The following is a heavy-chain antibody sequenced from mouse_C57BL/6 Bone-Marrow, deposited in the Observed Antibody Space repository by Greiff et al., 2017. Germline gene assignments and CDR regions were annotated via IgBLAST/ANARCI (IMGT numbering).Heavy chain of an antibody. V-gene: IGHV2-2*01. D-gene: IGHD2-5*01. CDR2: IWSGGST. J-gene: IGHJ4*01. CDR3: ARNYYSNSYYAMDY. Sequence: VKLMESGPGLVQPSQSLSITCTVSGFSLTSYGVHWVRQSPGKGLEWLGVIWSGGSTDYNAAFISRLSISKDNSKSQVFFKMNSLQADDTAIYYCARNYYSNSYYAMDYWGQGTSVTVSS. CDR1: GFSLTSYG.